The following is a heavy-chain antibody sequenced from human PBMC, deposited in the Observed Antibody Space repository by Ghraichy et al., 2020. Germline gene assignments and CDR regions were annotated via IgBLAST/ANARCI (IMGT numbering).Heavy chain of an antibody. J-gene: IGHJ4*01. CDR1: GYSISSGYY. CDR2: IYHSGST. Sequence: SETLSLTCAVSGYSISSGYYWGWIRQPPGKGLDWIGSIYHSGSTYYNPSLKIRVTISVDTSKNHFSLKLSSVTAASTAVDYCSREPYSSGYSFDSWGHGTLVTVSS. CDR3: SREPYSSGYSFDS. D-gene: IGHD3-22*01. V-gene: IGHV4-38-2*02.